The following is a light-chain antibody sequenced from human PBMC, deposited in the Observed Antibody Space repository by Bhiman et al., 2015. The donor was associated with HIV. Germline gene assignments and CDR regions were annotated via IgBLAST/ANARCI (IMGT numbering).Light chain of an antibody. CDR2: DVS. J-gene: IGLJ3*02. Sequence: QSALTQPASVSGSPGQSITISCTGTTSDVGGYNYVSWYQQHPGKAPKLMIYDVSKRPSGVSNRFSGSNSGNTATLTISSVEGGDEAVYYCQVWDNPTHHWVFGGGTKLTVL. CDR3: QVWDNPTHHWV. V-gene: IGLV2-14*03. CDR1: TSDVGGYNY.